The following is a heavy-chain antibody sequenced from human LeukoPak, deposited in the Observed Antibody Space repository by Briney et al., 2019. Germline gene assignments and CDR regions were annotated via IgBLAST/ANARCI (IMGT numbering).Heavy chain of an antibody. J-gene: IGHJ4*02. CDR2: IIPIFGTA. V-gene: IGHV1-69*01. Sequence: SVKVSCKASGGTFSSYAISWVRQAPGQGLEWMGGIIPIFGTANYAQKFQGRVAITADESTSTAYMELSSLRSEDTAVYYCARAYYYGSGSALSIDYWGQGTLVTVSS. D-gene: IGHD3-10*01. CDR1: GGTFSSYA. CDR3: ARAYYYGSGSALSIDY.